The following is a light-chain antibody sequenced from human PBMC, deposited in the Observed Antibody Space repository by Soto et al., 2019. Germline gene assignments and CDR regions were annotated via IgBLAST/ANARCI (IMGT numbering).Light chain of an antibody. CDR2: DAS. J-gene: IGKJ5*01. CDR3: QQYGTSPRSIT. V-gene: IGKV3-20*01. CDR1: QSVSSY. Sequence: IVLTQSPATLSLSPGERATLSCRASQSVSSYLAWHQQKPGQAPRLLIYDASTRATGIPDRFSGGGSGTDFTLTINKLEPEDFAVYYCQQYGTSPRSITFGQGTRLEIK.